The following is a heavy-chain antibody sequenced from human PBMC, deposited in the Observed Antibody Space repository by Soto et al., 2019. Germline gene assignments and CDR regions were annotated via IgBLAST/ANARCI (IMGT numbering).Heavy chain of an antibody. CDR1: GFTFSSCT. Sequence: EVHLVESGGGLVKPGGSLRLSCAVSGFTFSSCTMNWVRQAPGKGLEWVSSISPSNSHIYYADSVKGRFTISRDNAKNSLFLHMNSLRAEDTAVYYCSGCSGGACHQNYGMDVWGQGTTVTVSS. D-gene: IGHD2-15*01. CDR3: SGCSGGACHQNYGMDV. CDR2: ISPSNSHI. J-gene: IGHJ6*02. V-gene: IGHV3-21*01.